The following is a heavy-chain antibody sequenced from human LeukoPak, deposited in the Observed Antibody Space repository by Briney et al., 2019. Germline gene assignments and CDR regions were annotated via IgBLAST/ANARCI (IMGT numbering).Heavy chain of an antibody. CDR2: IWYGGSNK. Sequence: GGSLRLSCAASGFTFSSYGMHWVRQAPGKGLEWVAVIWYGGSNKYYADSVKGRFTISRDNSKNTLYLQMNSLRAEDTAVYYCAKDLAYCGGDCYHPFDYWGQGTLVTVSS. CDR3: AKDLAYCGGDCYHPFDY. V-gene: IGHV3-30*02. J-gene: IGHJ4*02. CDR1: GFTFSSYG. D-gene: IGHD2-21*02.